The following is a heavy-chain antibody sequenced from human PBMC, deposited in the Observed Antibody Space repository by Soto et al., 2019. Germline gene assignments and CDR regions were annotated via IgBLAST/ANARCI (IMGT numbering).Heavy chain of an antibody. J-gene: IGHJ6*02. CDR1: GFTFSSYA. Sequence: PGGSLRLSCAASGFTFSSYAMSXVCQATGKGLEWVSAISGSGGSTYYADSVKGRFTISRDNSKNTLYLQMNSLRAEDTAVYYCVKQPQGQWLVYYGMDVWGQGTTVTVSS. CDR3: VKQPQGQWLVYYGMDV. CDR2: ISGSGGST. D-gene: IGHD6-19*01. V-gene: IGHV3-23*01.